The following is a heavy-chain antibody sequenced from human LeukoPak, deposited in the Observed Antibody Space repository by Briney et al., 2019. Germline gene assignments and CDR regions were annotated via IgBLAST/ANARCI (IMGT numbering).Heavy chain of an antibody. CDR1: GFTFSDYY. J-gene: IGHJ3*02. V-gene: IGHV3-11*01. D-gene: IGHD3-22*01. CDR2: ISSSGSTI. CDR3: ARDSNYYDSTTTHDAFDI. Sequence: GGSLRLSCAASGFTFSDYYMSWIRQAPGKGLEWVSYISSSGSTICYADSVKGRFTISRDNAKNSLYLQMNSLRAEDTAVYYCARDSNYYDSTTTHDAFDIWGQGTMVTVSS.